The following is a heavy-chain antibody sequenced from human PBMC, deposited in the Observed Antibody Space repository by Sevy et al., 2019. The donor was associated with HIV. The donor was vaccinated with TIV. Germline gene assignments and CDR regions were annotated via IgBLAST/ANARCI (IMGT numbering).Heavy chain of an antibody. CDR1: GFTFGSYA. CDR3: ARDNSGYFFFDY. V-gene: IGHV3-30*04. Sequence: GGSLRLSCEVSGFTFGSYAMHWVRQAPGKGLEWVALISQLYDGSKRYYADSVKGRFTISRDNSKNTLFLQMNSLRPEDTAVYYCARDNSGYFFFDYWGRGTLVTVSS. J-gene: IGHJ4*02. CDR2: ISQLYDGSKR. D-gene: IGHD3-22*01.